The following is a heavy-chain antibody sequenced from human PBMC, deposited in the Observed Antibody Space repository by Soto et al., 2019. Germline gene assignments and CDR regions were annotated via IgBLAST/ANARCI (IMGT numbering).Heavy chain of an antibody. D-gene: IGHD4-17*01. V-gene: IGHV4-34*01. J-gene: IGHJ4*02. CDR3: AREGTTVTNYY. Sequence: SETLSLTCAVYGGSFSGYYWSWIRQPPGKGLEWIGEINHSGSTNYNPSLKSRVTISVDTSKNQFSLKLSSVTAADTAVYYCAREGTTVTNYYWGQGTLVTVSS. CDR2: INHSGST. CDR1: GGSFSGYY.